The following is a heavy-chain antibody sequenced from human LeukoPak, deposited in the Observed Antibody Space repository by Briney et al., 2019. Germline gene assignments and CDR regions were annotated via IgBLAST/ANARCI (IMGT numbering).Heavy chain of an antibody. CDR2: ISAYNGNT. V-gene: IGHV1-18*01. J-gene: IGHJ4*02. D-gene: IGHD3-22*01. CDR3: ARDYATSGKYGGY. Sequence: GASVKVSCKASGYTFPNYGLSWVRQAPGQGLEWMGWISAYNGNTNYAQKVQGRVTMTTDTSTSTACMELRSLRSDDTAVYYCARDYATSGKYGGYWGQGTLVTVSS. CDR1: GYTFPNYG.